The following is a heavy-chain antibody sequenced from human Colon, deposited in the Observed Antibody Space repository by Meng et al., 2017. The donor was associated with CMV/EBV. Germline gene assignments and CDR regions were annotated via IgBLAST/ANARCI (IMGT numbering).Heavy chain of an antibody. CDR1: GFSFSNYG. CDR3: AKDTGKGDF. CDR2: IQYDGENK. Sequence: QVQCVWSVGCVGQTVGSRSLSCASSGFSFSNYGRHWLSQSPEKGLEWVAFIQYDGENKYYADSVNGRFTISRDNSKNTLYLQMNSLRVEETAVYYCAKDTGKGDFWGQGTLVTVSS. J-gene: IGHJ4*02. D-gene: IGHD2-8*02. V-gene: IGHV3-30*02.